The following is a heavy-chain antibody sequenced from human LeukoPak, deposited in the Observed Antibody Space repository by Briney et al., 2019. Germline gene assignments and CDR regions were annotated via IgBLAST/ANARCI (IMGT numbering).Heavy chain of an antibody. J-gene: IGHJ4*02. V-gene: IGHV3-43*01. CDR2: ISWDGGST. D-gene: IGHD3-10*01. CDR1: GFTFDDYT. Sequence: GGSLRLSCAPSGFTFDDYTMHWVRQAPGKGLEWVSLISWDGGSTYYADSVKGRFTISRDNSKNSLYLQMNSLRTEDTALYYCAKDNGRVGSYYFDYWGQGTLVTVSS. CDR3: AKDNGRVGSYYFDY.